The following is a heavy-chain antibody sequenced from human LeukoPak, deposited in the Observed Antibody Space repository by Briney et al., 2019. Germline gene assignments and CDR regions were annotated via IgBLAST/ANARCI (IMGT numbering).Heavy chain of an antibody. D-gene: IGHD2-21*01. V-gene: IGHV3-33*05. CDR1: GFIFSHYG. Sequence: GGSLRLSCTASGFIFSHYGMHWVRQAPGKGLEWVTVIQNDASTRNYVDSVKGRFTISRDNSENTVFLQMDSLRVEDTAVYYCARELSQIVWGGLDYGGQGTLVSVSS. J-gene: IGHJ4*02. CDR3: ARELSQIVWGGLDY. CDR2: IQNDASTR.